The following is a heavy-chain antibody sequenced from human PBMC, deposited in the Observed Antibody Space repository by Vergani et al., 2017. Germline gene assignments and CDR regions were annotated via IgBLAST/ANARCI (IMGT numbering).Heavy chain of an antibody. CDR3: ARGRYCSSTSCYDRWYFDL. J-gene: IGHJ2*01. Sequence: QVQLQQWGAGLLKPSETLSLTCAVYGGSFSGYYWSWIRQPPGQGLEWVGEINHSRSTNYNPSLKSRVTISVDTSKNQFTLELSSVTAADTAVYYCARGRYCSSTSCYDRWYFDLWGRGTLVTVSS. CDR2: INHSRST. CDR1: GGSFSGYY. V-gene: IGHV4-34*01. D-gene: IGHD2-2*01.